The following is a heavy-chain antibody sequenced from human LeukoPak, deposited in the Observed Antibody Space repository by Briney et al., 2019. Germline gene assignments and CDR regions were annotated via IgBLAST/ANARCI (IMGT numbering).Heavy chain of an antibody. CDR3: AGGRTDIVVVPVTLRNSYFDY. J-gene: IGHJ4*02. Sequence: GASVKVSCKASGGTFSSYEISWVRQAPGQGLEWRGGIMPMFGKTNYAQKFQGRVTTTADKATSTAYMELSSLRSEDTAVYSWAGGRTDIVVVPVTLRNSYFDYWGQRTLVTVSS. D-gene: IGHD2-2*01. CDR2: IMPMFGKT. CDR1: GGTFSSYE. V-gene: IGHV1-69*06.